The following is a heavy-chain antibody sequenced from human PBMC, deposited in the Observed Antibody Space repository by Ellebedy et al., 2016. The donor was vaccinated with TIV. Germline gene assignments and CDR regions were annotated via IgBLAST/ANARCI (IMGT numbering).Heavy chain of an antibody. D-gene: IGHD6-19*01. CDR2: MTGSGDRR. CDR1: GFIFSMYT. V-gene: IGHV3-23*01. Sequence: GESLKISCAASGFIFSMYTMSWVRQAPGKEPEWVSVMTGSGDRRYYADSVKGRSAISRDNAKNSLYLQMNSLRAEDTGVYYCATGDPTGPVAGNRKYYFDYWGLGTLVTVSS. CDR3: ATGDPTGPVAGNRKYYFDY. J-gene: IGHJ4*02.